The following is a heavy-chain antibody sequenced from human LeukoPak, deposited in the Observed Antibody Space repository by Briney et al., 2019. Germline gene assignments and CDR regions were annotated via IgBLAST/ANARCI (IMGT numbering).Heavy chain of an antibody. CDR1: GFTFSSYAMH. Sequence: PGGSLRLSCAASGFTFSSYAMHWVRQPPGKGLEWIGSIYDSGSTYYNPSLKSRVTISVDTSKNQFSLKLNSVTAADTAVYYCARHYGPWGQGTLVTVSS. V-gene: IGHV4-39*01. CDR3: ARHYGP. D-gene: IGHD3-10*01. CDR2: IYDSGST. J-gene: IGHJ5*02.